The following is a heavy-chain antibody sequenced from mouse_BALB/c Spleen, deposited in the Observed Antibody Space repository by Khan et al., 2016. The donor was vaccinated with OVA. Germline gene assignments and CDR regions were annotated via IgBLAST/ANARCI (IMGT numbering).Heavy chain of an antibody. D-gene: IGHD1-2*01. J-gene: IGHJ3*01. CDR2: IFPGNSDT. CDR3: TRGGYGSFAY. CDR1: GYSFTSFW. V-gene: IGHV1-5*01. Sequence: VQLQQSGTVLARPGASVKMSCKASGYSFTSFWMHWVKQRPGQGLEWIGGIFPGNSDTSYNQKFKGQAKLTAVTSASTAYMELSSLTNEDSAVYYCTRGGYGSFAYWGQGTLVTVSA.